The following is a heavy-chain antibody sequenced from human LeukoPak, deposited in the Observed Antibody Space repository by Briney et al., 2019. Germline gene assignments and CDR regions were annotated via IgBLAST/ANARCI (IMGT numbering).Heavy chain of an antibody. J-gene: IGHJ4*02. CDR1: GGSFSGYY. CDR2: INHSGST. Sequence: SETLSLTCAVYGGSFSGYYWSWIRQPPGKGLEWIGEINHSGSTNYNPSLKSRVTISVDTSKNQFSLKLSSVTAADTAVYYCPRGPISYYYGSGGYYNPRYYFDYWGQGTLVTVSS. CDR3: PRGPISYYYGSGGYYNPRYYFDY. V-gene: IGHV4-34*01. D-gene: IGHD3-10*01.